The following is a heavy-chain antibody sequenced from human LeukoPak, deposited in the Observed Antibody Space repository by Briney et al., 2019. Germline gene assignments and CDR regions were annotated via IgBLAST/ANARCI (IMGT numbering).Heavy chain of an antibody. J-gene: IGHJ4*02. CDR1: GGSFSGYY. Sequence: SETLSLTCAVYGGSFSGYYWSWIRQPPGKGLEWIGEINHSGSTNYNPSLKSRVTISIDTSKNQFSLKLSSVTAADTAVYYCARIHDYGDYAFDKWGQGTRVTVSS. CDR2: INHSGST. CDR3: ARIHDYGDYAFDK. V-gene: IGHV4-34*01. D-gene: IGHD4-17*01.